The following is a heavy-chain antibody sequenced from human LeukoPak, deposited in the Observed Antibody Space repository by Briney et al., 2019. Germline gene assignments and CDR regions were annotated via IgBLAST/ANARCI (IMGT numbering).Heavy chain of an antibody. Sequence: PSQTLSLTCTVSGGSINSGTYYWGWIRQPAGKGLEWIGRIYSSGSTNYNPSLKSRVTISGDMSKNQFSLKLSSVSAADTAVYYCARDLLHRGYAFDIWGQGTMVTVSS. D-gene: IGHD5-12*01. CDR2: IYSSGST. CDR3: ARDLLHRGYAFDI. V-gene: IGHV4-61*02. J-gene: IGHJ3*02. CDR1: GGSINSGTYY.